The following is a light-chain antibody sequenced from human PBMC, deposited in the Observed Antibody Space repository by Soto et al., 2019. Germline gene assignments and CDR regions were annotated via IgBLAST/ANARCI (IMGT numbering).Light chain of an antibody. CDR1: SSDVGTYNY. CDR2: EVS. Sequence: QSVLTQPASVSGSPGQSITISCTGTSSDVGTYNYVSWYQQHPGKAPKLMIYEVSNRPSGISNRFSGSKSGNTASLTISGLQADDEADYYCSSYTGNSFVFGTGTKVTAL. V-gene: IGLV2-14*01. J-gene: IGLJ1*01. CDR3: SSYTGNSFV.